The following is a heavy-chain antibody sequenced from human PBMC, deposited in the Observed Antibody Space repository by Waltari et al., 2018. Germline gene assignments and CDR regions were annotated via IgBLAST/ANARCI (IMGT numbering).Heavy chain of an antibody. D-gene: IGHD5-18*01. V-gene: IGHV3-74*01. CDR2: INSDGRST. CDR1: GFTFSSYW. J-gene: IGHJ6*02. Sequence: EVQLVESGGGLVQPGGSLRLSCAASGFTFSSYWMHWVRQAPGKGRVWVSRINSDGRSTSYADSVKGRFTISRDNAKNTLYLQMNSLRAEDTAVYYCARASPYSYGYLILWANGMDVWGQGTTVTVSS. CDR3: ARASPYSYGYLILWANGMDV.